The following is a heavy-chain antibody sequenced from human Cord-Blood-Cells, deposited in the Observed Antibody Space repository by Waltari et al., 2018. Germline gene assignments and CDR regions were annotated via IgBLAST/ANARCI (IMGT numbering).Heavy chain of an antibody. D-gene: IGHD3-10*01. Sequence: QVQLQQWGAGRLKPSETLSLTCAVYGGSFSGYYWSWIRPPPGKGLEWIGEINHSGSTNYNPSLKSRVTISVDTSKNQFSLKLSSVTAADTAVYYCARPRGMVRGVITDAFDIWGQGTMVTVSS. CDR3: ARPRGMVRGVITDAFDI. J-gene: IGHJ3*02. CDR2: INHSGST. V-gene: IGHV4-34*01. CDR1: GGSFSGYY.